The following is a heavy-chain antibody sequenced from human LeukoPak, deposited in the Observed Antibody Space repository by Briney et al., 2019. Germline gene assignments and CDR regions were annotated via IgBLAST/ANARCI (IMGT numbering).Heavy chain of an antibody. CDR3: ARGGAHSNGWGAYFDY. CDR2: IYHSGNT. CDR1: GGSISSDGNS. V-gene: IGHV4-30-2*01. Sequence: SETLSLTCAVSGGSISSDGNSWNWIRQPPGKGLEWIGYIYHSGNTYYDPSLKSRVTISVDRSNNQFSLNLNSVTAADTAVYYCARGGAHSNGWGAYFDYWGREPWSSSPQ. J-gene: IGHJ4*02. D-gene: IGHD6-19*01.